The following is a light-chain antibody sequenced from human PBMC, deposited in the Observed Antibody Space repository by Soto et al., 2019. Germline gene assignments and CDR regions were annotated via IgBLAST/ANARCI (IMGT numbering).Light chain of an antibody. J-gene: IGKJ4*01. Sequence: EIVMTQSPATLSASPGERVTLSCRASETINSDLAWYQQKPGQAPRLLIYGASTRATGIPARFSGSGSGTDFTLTISSLQSEDFAVYYCQQFSSWPPLTFGGGTKVDI. CDR1: ETINSD. CDR2: GAS. V-gene: IGKV3-15*01. CDR3: QQFSSWPPLT.